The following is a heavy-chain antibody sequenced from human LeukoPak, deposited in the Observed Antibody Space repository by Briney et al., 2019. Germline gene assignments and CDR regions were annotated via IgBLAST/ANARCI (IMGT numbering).Heavy chain of an antibody. V-gene: IGHV3-30*02. Sequence: PGGSLRVSWAASGFTFSSYGMHWVRQAPGKGLEWVAFIRYDGSNKYYADSVKGRFTISRDNSKNTLYLQMNSLRAEDTAVYYCAKDGEWKLLHGFDYWGQGTLVTVSS. CDR3: AKDGEWKLLHGFDY. CDR2: IRYDGSNK. J-gene: IGHJ4*02. D-gene: IGHD1-26*01. CDR1: GFTFSSYG.